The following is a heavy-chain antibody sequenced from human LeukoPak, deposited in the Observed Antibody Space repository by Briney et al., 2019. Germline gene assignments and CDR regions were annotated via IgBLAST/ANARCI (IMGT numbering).Heavy chain of an antibody. V-gene: IGHV4-59*01. CDR2: IYYSGST. Sequence: SETLSLTCTVSGGSISSYYWSWIRQPPGKGLEWIGYIYYSGSTNYNPSLKSRVTISVDTSKNQFSLKLSSVTAADTAVYYCARGIVGASYWGQGTLVTVSS. CDR3: ARGIVGASY. J-gene: IGHJ4*02. CDR1: GGSISSYY. D-gene: IGHD1-26*01.